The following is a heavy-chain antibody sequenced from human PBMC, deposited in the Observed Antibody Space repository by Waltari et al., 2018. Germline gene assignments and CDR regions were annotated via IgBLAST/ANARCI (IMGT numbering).Heavy chain of an antibody. CDR1: GFTFSSYS. Sequence: EVQLGESGGGLVKPGGSLRLSCAASGFTFSSYSLNWVRQAPGKGLEWVSSISSSSSYIYYADSVKGRFTISRDNAKNSLYLQMNSLRAEDTAVYYCARDALIDYMDVWGKGTTVTVSS. CDR3: ARDALIDYMDV. CDR2: ISSSSSYI. J-gene: IGHJ6*03. V-gene: IGHV3-21*01.